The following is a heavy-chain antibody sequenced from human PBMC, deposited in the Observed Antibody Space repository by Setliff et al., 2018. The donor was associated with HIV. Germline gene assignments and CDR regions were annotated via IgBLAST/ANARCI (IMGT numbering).Heavy chain of an antibody. CDR2: ISSSSSYI. V-gene: IGHV3-21*01. CDR3: ATASGYDLFMGAFDI. D-gene: IGHD5-12*01. J-gene: IGHJ3*02. Sequence: GGSLRLSCAASGFTFSSYSMNWVRQAPGKGLEWVSSISSSSSYIYYADSVKGRFTISRDNAKNSLYLQMNSLRAEDTAVYYCATASGYDLFMGAFDIWGQGTMVTVSS. CDR1: GFTFSSYS.